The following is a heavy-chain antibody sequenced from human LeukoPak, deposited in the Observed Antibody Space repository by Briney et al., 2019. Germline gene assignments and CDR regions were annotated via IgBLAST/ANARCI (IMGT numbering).Heavy chain of an antibody. J-gene: IGHJ4*02. Sequence: PSETLSLTCTVSGGSISSSSYYWGWIRQPPGKGLEWIGSIYYSGSTYYNPSLKSRVTISVDTSKNQFSLKLSSVTAADTAVYYCARGAVAGEQLIDYWGQGTLVTVSS. V-gene: IGHV4-39*07. CDR1: GGSISSSSYY. CDR2: IYYSGST. D-gene: IGHD6-19*01. CDR3: ARGAVAGEQLIDY.